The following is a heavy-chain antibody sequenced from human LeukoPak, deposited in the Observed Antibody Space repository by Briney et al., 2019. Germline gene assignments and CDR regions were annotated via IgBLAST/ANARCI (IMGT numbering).Heavy chain of an antibody. CDR1: GFSFSSYG. J-gene: IGHJ5*02. CDR3: AQGNGGPCGGNWFDP. Sequence: PGGSLRLSCVASGFSFSSYGMHWVRQAHGKGLEWVASIRYDGKTDYYADSVKGRFTVSRDNSQNTVFLDMNTLKTDDTAVYYCAQGNGGPCGGNWFDPWGQGTQVIVSS. V-gene: IGHV3-30*02. CDR2: IRYDGKTD. D-gene: IGHD2-8*01.